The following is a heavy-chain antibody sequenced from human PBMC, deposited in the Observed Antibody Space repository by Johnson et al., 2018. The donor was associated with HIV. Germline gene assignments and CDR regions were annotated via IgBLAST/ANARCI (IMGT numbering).Heavy chain of an antibody. CDR2: INPDGSST. CDR1: GFTFSGYW. D-gene: IGHD3-16*01. V-gene: IGHV3-74*01. Sequence: VQLVESGGGLVQPGGSLRLSCAASGFTFSGYWVYWVRQAPGKGLVWVSRINPDGSSTDYADSVKGRFTISRDNAKNTLYLQMNSLRAEDTAVYYCARDGAADNALDIWGQGTMVTVSS. J-gene: IGHJ3*02. CDR3: ARDGAADNALDI.